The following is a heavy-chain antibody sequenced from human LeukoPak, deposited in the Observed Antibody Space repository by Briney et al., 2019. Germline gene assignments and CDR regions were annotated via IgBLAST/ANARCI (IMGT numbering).Heavy chain of an antibody. D-gene: IGHD3-22*01. V-gene: IGHV3-48*03. CDR1: GFIFSSYE. CDR2: ISSGGTTI. CDR3: ARDMGYFDSSGHYYFDY. J-gene: IGHJ4*02. Sequence: GGSLRLSCAASGFIFSSYEMNWVRQAPGKGLEWLSYISSGGTTIHYADSVKGRFTISRDNAKNSLYLQMNSLRAEDTAFYYCARDMGYFDSSGHYYFDYWGQGTLVTVSS.